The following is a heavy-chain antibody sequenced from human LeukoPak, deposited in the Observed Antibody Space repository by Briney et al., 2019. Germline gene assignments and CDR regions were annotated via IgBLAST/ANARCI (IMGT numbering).Heavy chain of an antibody. V-gene: IGHV3-15*01. J-gene: IGHJ4*02. CDR2: VKFKTDGGTT. D-gene: IGHD1-26*01. CDR1: GFIFSNDW. Sequence: GGSLRLSCAASGFIFSNDWMNWVRQAPGKGLEWVGCVKFKTDGGTTDYAAPVKGRFTISRDDSKNTLYLQMNSLKTEDTAVYYCTTATKGGTYSRGYWGQGTLVTVSS. CDR3: TTATKGGTYSRGY.